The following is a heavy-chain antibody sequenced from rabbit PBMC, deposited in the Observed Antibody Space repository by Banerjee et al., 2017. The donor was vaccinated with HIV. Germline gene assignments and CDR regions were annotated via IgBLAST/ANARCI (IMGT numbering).Heavy chain of an antibody. D-gene: IGHD4-2*01. J-gene: IGHJ3*01. CDR1: GFSFSSSYW. Sequence: QAQLVESGGVLVPPGGSLTLTCTSSGFSFSSSYWISWVRPAPGKGLEWIACIYTASGPTADASWAKGRFTISKTSSTAVTLKMTRLTAADTATYFGARDREGETDAASGEWDLWGQGTLVTVS. V-gene: IGHV1S45*01. CDR2: IYTASGPT. CDR3: ARDREGETDAASGEWDL.